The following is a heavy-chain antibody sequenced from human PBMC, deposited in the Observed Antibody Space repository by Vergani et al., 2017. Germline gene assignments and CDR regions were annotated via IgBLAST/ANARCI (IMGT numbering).Heavy chain of an antibody. Sequence: QVPLVESGGGVVQPGGSLRLSCAASGFTFHSYGMHLVRQAPGKGLEWVASIRSDESRRYYGDSMEGPFTISRDNSKNTLYLQMKSLRPEDTAVYYCAKEGGGYCSGGTCYPEYWGQGTLVIVAS. V-gene: IGHV3-30*02. D-gene: IGHD2-15*01. J-gene: IGHJ4*02. CDR2: IRSDESRR. CDR3: AKEGGGYCSGGTCYPEY. CDR1: GFTFHSYG.